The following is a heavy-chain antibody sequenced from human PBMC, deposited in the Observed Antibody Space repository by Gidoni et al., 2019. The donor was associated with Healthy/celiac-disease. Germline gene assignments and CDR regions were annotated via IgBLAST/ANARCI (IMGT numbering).Heavy chain of an antibody. CDR1: GFTFSSYG. J-gene: IGHJ4*02. Sequence: QVQLVESGGGVVQPGRSLRLPCAASGFTFSSYGMHWVRQAPGKGLEWVAIIWYDGSNKYYADSVKGRFTISRDNSKNTLYLQMNSLRAEDTAVYYCARDSLHGDYDYWGQGTLVTVSS. CDR3: ARDSLHGDYDY. V-gene: IGHV3-33*01. CDR2: IWYDGSNK. D-gene: IGHD4-17*01.